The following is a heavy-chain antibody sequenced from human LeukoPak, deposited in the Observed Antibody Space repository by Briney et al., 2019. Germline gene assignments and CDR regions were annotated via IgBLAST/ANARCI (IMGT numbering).Heavy chain of an antibody. Sequence: GGSLRLSCAASGFTFSSYGVSWARQAPGKGLEWVSGISGSGHRTYYADSVKGRFTISRDNSKSTLYLQMNSLRAEDTAVYYCARRGVDSSGYRDAFDIWGQGTMVTVSS. CDR1: GFTFSSYG. V-gene: IGHV3-23*01. D-gene: IGHD3-22*01. CDR2: ISGSGHRT. CDR3: ARRGVDSSGYRDAFDI. J-gene: IGHJ3*02.